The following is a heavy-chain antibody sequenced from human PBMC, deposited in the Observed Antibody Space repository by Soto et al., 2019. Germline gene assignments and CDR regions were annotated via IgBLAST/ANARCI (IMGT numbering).Heavy chain of an antibody. CDR1: GYTLTELS. D-gene: IGHD6-19*01. CDR2: FDPEDGET. V-gene: IGHV1-24*01. Sequence: ASEKVSCKVSGYTLTELSMHWLRQAPGKGLEWMGGFDPEDGETIYAQKFQGRVTMTEDTSTDTAYMELSSPRSEDTAVYYCATDQGSGWYCFDYWGQGTRGTVSS. J-gene: IGHJ4*02. CDR3: ATDQGSGWYCFDY.